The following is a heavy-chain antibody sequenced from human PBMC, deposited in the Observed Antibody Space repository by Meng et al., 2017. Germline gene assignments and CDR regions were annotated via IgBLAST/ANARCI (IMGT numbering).Heavy chain of an antibody. Sequence: QVQLQQWGAGLLKPSETLSRTCAVYGGSFSGYYWSWIRQPPGKGLEWIGEINHSGSTNYNPSLKSRVTISVDTSKNQFSLKLSSVTAADTAVYYCAREAVAALDYWGQGTLVTVSS. CDR3: AREAVAALDY. CDR2: INHSGST. V-gene: IGHV4-34*01. CDR1: GGSFSGYY. D-gene: IGHD2-15*01. J-gene: IGHJ4*02.